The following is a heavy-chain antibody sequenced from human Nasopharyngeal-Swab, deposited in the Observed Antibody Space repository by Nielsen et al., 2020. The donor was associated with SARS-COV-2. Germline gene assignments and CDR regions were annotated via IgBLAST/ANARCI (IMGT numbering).Heavy chain of an antibody. V-gene: IGHV1-8*01. CDR1: GYNFTTYD. Sequence: ASLKVSCKASGYNFTTYDFNWVRQATGQGLEWMGWMNPNSGNTGYAQKFQGRVTMTNKTSLSTAYLELRSLRSDDTAVYYCARGGGGPVRGALDYWGQGTLVTVSS. CDR2: MNPNSGNT. J-gene: IGHJ4*02. D-gene: IGHD3-16*01. CDR3: ARGGGGPVRGALDY.